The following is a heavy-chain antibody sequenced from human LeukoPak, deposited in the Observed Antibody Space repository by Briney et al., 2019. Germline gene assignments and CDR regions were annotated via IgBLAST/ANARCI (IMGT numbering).Heavy chain of an antibody. CDR1: GFHLSSIL. J-gene: IGHJ4*02. CDR2: IRRNGEAE. Sequence: GGSLRLSCAASGFHLSSILMSWVPQAPGKGLEWVSAIRRNGEAEYNVATVKGRFTISRHKARQTLYLQRNRLRGEDTAIYYFAKGQEVDDGVFDSWGQGTLVTVSS. CDR3: AKGQEVDDGVFDS. D-gene: IGHD1-1*01. V-gene: IGHV3-23*01.